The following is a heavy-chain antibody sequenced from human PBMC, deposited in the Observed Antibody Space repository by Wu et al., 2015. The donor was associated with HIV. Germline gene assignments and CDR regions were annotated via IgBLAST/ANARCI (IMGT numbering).Heavy chain of an antibody. CDR1: GYPFTGYY. V-gene: IGHV1-2*02. CDR2: INPNSGDT. CDR3: ARLFSITVAAMAT. J-gene: IGHJ4*02. D-gene: IGHD6-19*01. Sequence: QVQLVQSGAEMKKPGASVKVSCKASGYPFTGYYMHWVRQAPGQGLEWMGWINPNSGDTNSAQKFQGRVTMTRDTSISTAYMELTRLRSDDTAMYYCARLFSITVAAMATWGQGTLVHRLL.